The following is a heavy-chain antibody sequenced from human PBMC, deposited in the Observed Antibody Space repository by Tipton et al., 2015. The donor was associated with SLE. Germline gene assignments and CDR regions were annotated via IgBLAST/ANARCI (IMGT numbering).Heavy chain of an antibody. CDR1: GYSISSGYY. CDR3: ARDGEGYGAQVGY. D-gene: IGHD4/OR15-4a*01. J-gene: IGHJ4*02. CDR2: IYHSGST. Sequence: TLSLTCAVSGYSISSGYYWGWIRQPPGKGLEWIGSIYHSGSTYYNPSLKSRVTISVDTSKNQFSLKLSSVTAADTAVYYCARDGEGYGAQVGYWGQGTLVTVSS. V-gene: IGHV4-38-2*02.